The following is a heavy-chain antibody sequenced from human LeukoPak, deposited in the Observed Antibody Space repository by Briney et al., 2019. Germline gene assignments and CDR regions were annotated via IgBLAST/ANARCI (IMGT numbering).Heavy chain of an antibody. V-gene: IGHV3-30*02. CDR3: AKDSVPRMVYANDFDY. J-gene: IGHJ4*02. D-gene: IGHD2-8*01. CDR2: IRYDGSNK. Sequence: PGGSLRLSCAASGFTFSSYGMHWVRQAPGKGLEWVAFIRYDGSNKYYADSVKGRFTISRDNSKNTLYLQMNSLRAEDTAVYYCAKDSVPRMVYANDFDYWGQGTLVTVPS. CDR1: GFTFSSYG.